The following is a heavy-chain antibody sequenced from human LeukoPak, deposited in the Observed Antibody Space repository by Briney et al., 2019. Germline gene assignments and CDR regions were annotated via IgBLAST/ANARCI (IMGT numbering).Heavy chain of an antibody. CDR2: IYYSGST. CDR1: GGSISSCGYY. CDR3: AREQVGGTFDY. Sequence: SQTLSLTCTVYGGSISSCGYYWSCIRQDPGKGLEWIGYIYYSGSTNYNPSLKSRVTISVDRSKNQFSQKLRSVTAADTAVYYCAREQVGGTFDYWGQGTLVTVSS. V-gene: IGHV4-31*03. J-gene: IGHJ4*02. D-gene: IGHD4-23*01.